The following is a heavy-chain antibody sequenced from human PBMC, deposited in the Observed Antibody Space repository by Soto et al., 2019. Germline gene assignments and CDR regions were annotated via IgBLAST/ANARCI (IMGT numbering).Heavy chain of an antibody. V-gene: IGHV3-30*19. Sequence: SCKASGYTFPKYGITWVRQAPGKGLEWVADISYDGSNKYYADSVKGRFTISRDNSNKTLYLQMNSLRTEDTALYYCARGERSVTAPPFDYWGQGTLVTVSS. CDR3: ARGERSVTAPPFDY. CDR2: ISYDGSNK. J-gene: IGHJ4*02. CDR1: GYTFPKYG. D-gene: IGHD1-26*01.